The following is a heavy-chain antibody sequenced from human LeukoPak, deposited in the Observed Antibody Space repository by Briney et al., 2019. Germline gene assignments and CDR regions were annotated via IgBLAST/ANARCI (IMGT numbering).Heavy chain of an antibody. CDR1: GGSISSSSYY. CDR3: AREREWEPPDY. Sequence: SETLSLTCTVSGGSISSSSYYWGWIRQPPGKGLEWIGSIYYSGSTYYNPSLKSRVTISVDTSKNQFSLKLSSVTAADTAVYYCAREREWEPPDYWGQGTLVTVSS. J-gene: IGHJ4*02. D-gene: IGHD1-26*01. CDR2: IYYSGST. V-gene: IGHV4-39*07.